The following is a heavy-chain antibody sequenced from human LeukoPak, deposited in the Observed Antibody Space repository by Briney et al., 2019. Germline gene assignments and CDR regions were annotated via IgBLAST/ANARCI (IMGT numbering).Heavy chain of an antibody. D-gene: IGHD5-12*01. CDR1: GGSVSSSGYC. J-gene: IGHJ4*02. Sequence: SETLSLTCTVSGGSVSSSGYCWSWIRQPPGKGLEWIGYIYYSGGTYYNPSLKSRVSISLDTSKMQFSLKLSSMTAADTALYYCARDVGGYGHFDYWGQGTLVTVSS. CDR3: ARDVGGYGHFDY. CDR2: IYYSGGT. V-gene: IGHV4-30-4*01.